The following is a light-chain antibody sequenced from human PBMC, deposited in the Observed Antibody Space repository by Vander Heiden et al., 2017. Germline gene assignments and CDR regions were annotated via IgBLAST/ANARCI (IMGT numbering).Light chain of an antibody. V-gene: IGKV3-20*01. CDR3: HQDSNSGQS. CDR1: QSVSGSY. J-gene: IGKJ1*01. CDR2: ATS. Sequence: IVLSQSPGTLSLSPGERATLSCRASQSVSGSYLAWYQQKPGQAPRLLIYATSSRATAIPDTFSGSGSGTDFTLTVSRLVPEDFAVYYCHQDSNSGQSFGQGTRLEMK.